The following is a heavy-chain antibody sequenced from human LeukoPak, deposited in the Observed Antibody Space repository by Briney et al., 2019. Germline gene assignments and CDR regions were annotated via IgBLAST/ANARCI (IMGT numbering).Heavy chain of an antibody. CDR1: GYTFTSYG. CDR3: ASGTGSSWAFDY. V-gene: IGHV1-2*02. Sequence: RASVKVSCKASGYTFTSYGISWVRQARGQGLEWMGWINPNSGGTNYAQKFQGRVTMTRDTSISTAYMELSRLRSDDTAVYYCASGTGSSWAFDYWGQGTLVTVSA. D-gene: IGHD6-13*01. J-gene: IGHJ4*02. CDR2: INPNSGGT.